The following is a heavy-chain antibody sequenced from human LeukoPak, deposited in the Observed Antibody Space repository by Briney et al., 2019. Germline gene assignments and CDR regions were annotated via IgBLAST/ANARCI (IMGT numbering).Heavy chain of an antibody. J-gene: IGHJ5*02. CDR2: ISSSSSTI. CDR1: GFTFSSYS. V-gene: IGHV3-48*01. D-gene: IGHD3-10*01. Sequence: GGSLRLSCAASGFTFSSYSMNWVRQAPGKGLEWVSYISSSSSTIYYADSVKGRFTISRDNSKNTLYLQMNSLRAEDTAVYYCAKGGDGGWLNWFDPWGQGTLVTVSS. CDR3: AKGGDGGWLNWFDP.